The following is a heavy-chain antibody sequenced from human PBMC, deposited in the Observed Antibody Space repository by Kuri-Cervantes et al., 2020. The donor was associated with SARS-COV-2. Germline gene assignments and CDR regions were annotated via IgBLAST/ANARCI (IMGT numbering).Heavy chain of an antibody. J-gene: IGHJ4*02. D-gene: IGHD1-26*01. CDR2: ISGSGGST. V-gene: IGHV3-23*01. CDR1: GFTFSSYA. CDR3: AKDLRAMTVGWEPDSYLDY. Sequence: GESLKITCAASGFTFSSYAMSWVRQAPGKGLEWVSAISGSGGSTYYADSVKGRFTISRDNSKNTLYLQMNSLRAEDTAVYYCAKDLRAMTVGWEPDSYLDYWGQGTLVTVSS.